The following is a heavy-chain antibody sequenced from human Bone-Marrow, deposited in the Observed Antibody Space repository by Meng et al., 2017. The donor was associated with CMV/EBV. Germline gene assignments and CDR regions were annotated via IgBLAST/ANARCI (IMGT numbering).Heavy chain of an antibody. CDR1: GYTFTGNF. D-gene: IGHD1-7*01. V-gene: IGHV1-2*02. CDR3: ARAMYNWNYEDY. CDR2: INPNSGGI. Sequence: ASVKVSCKASGYTFTGNFIHWVRQAPGQGLEWMGWINPNSGGINLAQKFQGRVTMTRDTSISTAYMELSRLRSDDTAVYYCARAMYNWNYEDYWGQGTLVTVSS. J-gene: IGHJ4*02.